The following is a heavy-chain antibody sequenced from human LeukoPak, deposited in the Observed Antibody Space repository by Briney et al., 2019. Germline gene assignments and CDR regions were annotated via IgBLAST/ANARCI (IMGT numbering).Heavy chain of an antibody. CDR3: ARAGGGPFEKFDY. CDR1: GGTFTSYA. Sequence: EASVKVSCKASGGTFTSYAMHWVRQAPGQRLEWMGWISAGNGNTKYSQEFQGRVTITRDTSASTAYMELSSLRSEDMAVYYCARAGGGPFEKFDYWGQGTLVTVSS. CDR2: ISAGNGNT. J-gene: IGHJ4*02. D-gene: IGHD4-23*01. V-gene: IGHV1-3*03.